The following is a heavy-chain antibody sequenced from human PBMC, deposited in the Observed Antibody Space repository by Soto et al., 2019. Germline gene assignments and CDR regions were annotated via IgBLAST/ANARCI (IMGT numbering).Heavy chain of an antibody. Sequence: EVQLVESGGGLVQPGGSLRLSCAVSGFTYGAYEMDWVRQAPGKGLEWVAYISSSGSIRFYADSAQGRFTISRDNANNSLYLQMNSLRAEDTAVYYCARELRTLDRGVTYSMDVWGQGTTVTVTS. J-gene: IGHJ6*02. V-gene: IGHV3-48*03. CDR3: ARELRTLDRGVTYSMDV. CDR1: GFTYGAYE. CDR2: ISSSGSIR. D-gene: IGHD3-10*01.